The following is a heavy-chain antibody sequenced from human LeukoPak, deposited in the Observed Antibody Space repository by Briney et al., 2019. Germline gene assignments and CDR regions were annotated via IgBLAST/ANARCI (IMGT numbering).Heavy chain of an antibody. V-gene: IGHV1-2*02. J-gene: IGHJ4*02. CDR2: INPNSGDT. CDR3: TGVFRAAVY. Sequence: GSSVKASCNASGYTFTHYYIHWVRQAPRHGLQWMGWINPNSGDTKYAQQFQGRVATTRDTSITTAHRKLNRMTSDDTAVYYCTGVFRAAVYWGQGTLVIVSS. D-gene: IGHD2-15*01. CDR1: GYTFTHYY.